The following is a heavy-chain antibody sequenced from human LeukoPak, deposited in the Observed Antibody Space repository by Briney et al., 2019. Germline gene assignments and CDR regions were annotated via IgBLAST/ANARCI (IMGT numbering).Heavy chain of an antibody. CDR2: ISGSGERT. D-gene: IGHD1-14*01. V-gene: IGHV3-23*01. CDR1: GFTFSSYG. Sequence: GGSLRLSCAASGFTFSSYGMSWVRQAPGKGLEWVSAISGSGERTYYADSVKGRFTISRDNSKNTLYLQMNSLRPEDTAFYYCSNSRPDSYIDSWGQGTLVTVST. CDR3: SNSRPDSYIDS. J-gene: IGHJ4*02.